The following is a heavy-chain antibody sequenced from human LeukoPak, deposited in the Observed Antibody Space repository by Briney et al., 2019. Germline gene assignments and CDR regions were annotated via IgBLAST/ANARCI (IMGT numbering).Heavy chain of an antibody. CDR3: ARGVVREAYSSYAYFDY. V-gene: IGHV3-7*04. D-gene: IGHD5-12*01. Sequence: GGSLRLSCAASGFTFSSYWMTWVRQAPGKGLEWVANIKQDGSEKYYVDSVKGRFTISRDNAKNSLYLQMNSLRAEDTAVYYCARGVVREAYSSYAYFDYWGQGTLVTVSS. CDR1: GFTFSSYW. J-gene: IGHJ4*02. CDR2: IKQDGSEK.